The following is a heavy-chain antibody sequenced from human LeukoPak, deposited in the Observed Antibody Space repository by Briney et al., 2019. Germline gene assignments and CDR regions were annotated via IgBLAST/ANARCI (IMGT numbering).Heavy chain of an antibody. Sequence: GGSLRLSCAASGFTFSSYAMSWVRQAPGKGLEWVSGISGSGGSTYYADSVKGRFTVSRDNSKNTLYLQMNSLRAEDTAVYYCDCSGGSCYLQWGQGTLVTVSS. CDR2: ISGSGGST. D-gene: IGHD2-15*01. CDR1: GFTFSSYA. CDR3: DCSGGSCYLQ. J-gene: IGHJ4*02. V-gene: IGHV3-23*01.